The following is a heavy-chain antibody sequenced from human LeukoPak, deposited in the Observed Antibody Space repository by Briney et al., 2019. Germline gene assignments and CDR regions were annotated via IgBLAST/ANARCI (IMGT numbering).Heavy chain of an antibody. CDR1: GFIVSSNY. J-gene: IGHJ3*01. V-gene: IGHV3-66*01. D-gene: IGHD3-10*01. Sequence: GGSLRLSCAGSGFIVSSNYMSWVRQAAGKGLEWVSVIYGSSRTYYADSVKGRFTISRDNSKNTVYLQMNSLRVDDTAVYYCARGPDPVLRGPRRSFDLWGQGTMVTVSS. CDR3: ARGPDPVLRGPRRSFDL. CDR2: IYGSSRT.